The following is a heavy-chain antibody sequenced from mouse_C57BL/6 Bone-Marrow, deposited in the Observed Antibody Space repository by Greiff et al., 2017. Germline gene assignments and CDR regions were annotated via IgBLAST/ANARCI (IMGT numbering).Heavy chain of an antibody. J-gene: IGHJ2*01. CDR3: ARVRYYFDY. V-gene: IGHV1-72*01. CDR2: IDPNSGGT. CDR1: GYTFTSYW. Sequence: VQLQQSGAELVKPGASVKLSCKASGYTFTSYWMHWVKQRPGRGLEWIGRIDPNSGGTKYNEKFKSKATLTVDKPSSTAYMQLSSLISEDSAVYYCARVRYYFDYWGQGTTLTVSS.